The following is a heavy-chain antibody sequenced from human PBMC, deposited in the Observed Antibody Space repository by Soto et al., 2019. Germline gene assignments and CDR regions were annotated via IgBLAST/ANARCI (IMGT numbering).Heavy chain of an antibody. D-gene: IGHD3-16*01. CDR3: ARVAYDYVWGSYFFAPPYYYYYGMDV. J-gene: IGHJ6*02. CDR1: GYTFTSYD. CDR2: MNPNSGNT. Sequence: GASVKVSCKASGYTFTSYDINWVRQATGQGLEWMGWMNPNSGNTGYAQKFQGRVTMTRNTSISTAYMELSSLRSEDTAVYYCARVAYDYVWGSYFFAPPYYYYYGMDVWGQGTTVTVSS. V-gene: IGHV1-8*01.